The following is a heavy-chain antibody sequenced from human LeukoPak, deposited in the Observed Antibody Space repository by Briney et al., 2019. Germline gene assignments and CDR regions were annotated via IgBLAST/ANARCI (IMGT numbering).Heavy chain of an antibody. Sequence: GGSLRLSCAASGFTFSSYAMHWVRQAPGKGLEWVAVISYDGSNKYYADSVKGRFTISRDNSKNTLYLQMNSLRAEDTAVYYCARVGGLLAAAGIGYFDYWGQGTLVTVSS. J-gene: IGHJ4*02. D-gene: IGHD6-13*01. CDR1: GFTFSSYA. CDR2: ISYDGSNK. CDR3: ARVGGLLAAAGIGYFDY. V-gene: IGHV3-30*04.